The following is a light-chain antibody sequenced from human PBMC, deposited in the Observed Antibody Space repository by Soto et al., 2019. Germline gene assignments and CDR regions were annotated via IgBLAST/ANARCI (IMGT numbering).Light chain of an antibody. CDR2: DND. CDR3: ATWDSGLSTGI. CDR1: NSNIGESF. Sequence: QYVLTQPPSVSAAPGQKVTISCSGSNSNIGESFVSWYQQLPGTAPKLLIYDNDKRPSGIPDRFSGSQSGTSATLAITGLPTGDEADYYCATWDSGLSTGIFGGGTKLTVL. J-gene: IGLJ2*01. V-gene: IGLV1-51*01.